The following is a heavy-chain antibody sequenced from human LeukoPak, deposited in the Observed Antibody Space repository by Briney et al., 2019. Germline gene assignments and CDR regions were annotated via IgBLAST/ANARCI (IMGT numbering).Heavy chain of an antibody. J-gene: IGHJ4*02. D-gene: IGHD2-8*02. CDR1: GFTFSSSA. CDR2: IAHHGNNK. CDR3: AKDGSWSCTD. Sequence: GGSLRLSCGASGFTFSSSAMHWVRQGPGKGLEWVAYIAHHGNNKYYADSVKGRSTISRDNSKGSLYLQTNSLRADDTAVYYCAKDGSWSCTDWGQGTLVRVSS. V-gene: IGHV3-30*02.